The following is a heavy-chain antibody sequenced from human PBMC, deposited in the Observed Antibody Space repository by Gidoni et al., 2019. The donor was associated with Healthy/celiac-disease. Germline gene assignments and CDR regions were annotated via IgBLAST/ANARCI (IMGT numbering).Heavy chain of an antibody. V-gene: IGHV3-66*01. CDR3: ARERADILTGYYTGFDY. CDR1: GFTVSSNY. J-gene: IGHJ4*02. Sequence: EVQLVESGGGLVQPGGSLRLSCAASGFTVSSNYMSWVRQAPGKGLEWVSVIYSGGSTYYADSVKGRFTISRDNSKNTLYLQMNSLGAEDTAVYYCARERADILTGYYTGFDYWGQGTLVTVSS. CDR2: IYSGGST. D-gene: IGHD3-9*01.